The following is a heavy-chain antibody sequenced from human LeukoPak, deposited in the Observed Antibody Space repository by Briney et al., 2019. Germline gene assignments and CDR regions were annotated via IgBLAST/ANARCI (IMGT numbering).Heavy chain of an antibody. CDR3: AKESGSYPLLIDY. CDR1: GFTFSSYG. D-gene: IGHD1-26*01. CDR2: ITWDGGTT. J-gene: IGHJ4*02. V-gene: IGHV3-43*01. Sequence: GGSLRLSCAASGFTFSSYGMHWVRQAPGKGLEWVSLITWDGGTTYYADSVKGRFTISRDNSKNSLYLQMNGLRTEDTALYYCAKESGSYPLLIDYWGQGTLVTVSS.